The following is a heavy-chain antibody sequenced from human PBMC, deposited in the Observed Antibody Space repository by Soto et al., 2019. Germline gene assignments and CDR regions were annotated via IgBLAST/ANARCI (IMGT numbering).Heavy chain of an antibody. CDR3: ASGYGSSWYHDWFDP. D-gene: IGHD6-13*01. CDR1: GYTFTGYY. J-gene: IGHJ5*02. Sequence: ASVKVSCKASGYTFTGYYMHWVRQAPGQGLEWMGWINPNSGGTNYAQKFQGRVTMTRDTSTSTAYMELSRLRSDDTAVYYCASGYGSSWYHDWFDPWGQGTLVTVSS. CDR2: INPNSGGT. V-gene: IGHV1-2*02.